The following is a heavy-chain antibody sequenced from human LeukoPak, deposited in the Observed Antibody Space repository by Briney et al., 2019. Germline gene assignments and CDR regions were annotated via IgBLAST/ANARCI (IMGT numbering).Heavy chain of an antibody. CDR3: ARGHDNGPFPVDY. J-gene: IGHJ4*02. CDR2: IYTDGST. Sequence: SETLSLTCTVSGGSVSSYYWSWIRQPAGKGLEWIGRIYTDGSTNYNPSLKSRVTMSVDKPKNQFSLNLSSVTAADTAVYYCARGHDNGPFPVDYWGQGTLVTVPS. V-gene: IGHV4-4*07. CDR1: GGSVSSYY. D-gene: IGHD2-8*01.